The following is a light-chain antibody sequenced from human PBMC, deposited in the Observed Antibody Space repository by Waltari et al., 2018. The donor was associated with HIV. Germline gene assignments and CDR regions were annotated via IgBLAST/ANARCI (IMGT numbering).Light chain of an antibody. CDR2: LNI. V-gene: IGLV1-40*01. CDR1: SSNIGAGYD. J-gene: IGLJ3*02. CDR3: QSYDSSVSAWV. Sequence: QSVLTQSPSVSGAPGQRVTMSCTGSSSNIGAGYDVNWYQQLPGAAHKLLIYLNIKLPSGGPDRFSGSKSATSASLAINGLQTEDEGDYYCQSYDSSVSAWVFGGGTKLTVL.